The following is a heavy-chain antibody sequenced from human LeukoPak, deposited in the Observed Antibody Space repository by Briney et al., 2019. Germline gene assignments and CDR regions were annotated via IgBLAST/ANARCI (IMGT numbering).Heavy chain of an antibody. Sequence: SETLSLTCAVSGYSISSAYYWGWIRQPPGKGLEWIGSIYHSGGTYYNPSLKSGVTISLETSKNHFSLKLSSVTAADTAVYYCARDADYFDPWGQGTLVIVSS. J-gene: IGHJ5*02. CDR3: ARDADYFDP. D-gene: IGHD4-11*01. V-gene: IGHV4-38-2*02. CDR2: IYHSGGT. CDR1: GYSISSAYY.